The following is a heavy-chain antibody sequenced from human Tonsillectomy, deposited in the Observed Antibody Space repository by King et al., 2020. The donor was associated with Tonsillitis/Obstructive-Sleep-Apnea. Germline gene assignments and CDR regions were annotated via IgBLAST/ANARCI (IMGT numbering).Heavy chain of an antibody. Sequence: QLVQAGGGLVQPGGSLRLSCAASGFTVSSNSMSWVRQAPGKGLEWVSVILSGGSIYYAGAVMGRFTISRDNSKNTLFLQMNSLRAEDTAVYYCAREIEYGWFDPWGQGTLVTVSS. CDR1: GFTVSSNS. J-gene: IGHJ5*02. CDR2: ILSGGSI. V-gene: IGHV3-66*01. CDR3: AREIEYGWFDP. D-gene: IGHD2/OR15-2a*01.